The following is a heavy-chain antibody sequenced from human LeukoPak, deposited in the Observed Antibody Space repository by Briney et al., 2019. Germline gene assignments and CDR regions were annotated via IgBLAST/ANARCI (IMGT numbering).Heavy chain of an antibody. CDR2: ISASGGDT. Sequence: GGSLRLSCAASGFTFSSYAMSWVRQAPGKGLEWVSSISASGGDTYYAGSVEGRFTISRDNSKNTLYLLMNSLRADDTALYYCAKGVRLEAYFDYWGQGTLVTVSS. D-gene: IGHD3-16*01. J-gene: IGHJ4*02. CDR3: AKGVRLEAYFDY. CDR1: GFTFSSYA. V-gene: IGHV3-23*01.